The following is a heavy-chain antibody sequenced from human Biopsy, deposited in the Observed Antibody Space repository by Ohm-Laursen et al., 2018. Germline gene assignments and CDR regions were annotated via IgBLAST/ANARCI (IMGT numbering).Heavy chain of an antibody. CDR3: ARARIKTSGVLIPETYYFDS. Sequence: SDTLSLTCNVSGGDINNYYWSWIRQPAGKGLEWIGRIYPGGSTNYNPSLKSRVTMTVDTSKSQVSLRMNSVTAADTAVYYCARARIKTSGVLIPETYYFDSWGQGTLVTVSS. V-gene: IGHV4-4*07. J-gene: IGHJ4*02. D-gene: IGHD3-3*01. CDR1: GGDINNYY. CDR2: IYPGGST.